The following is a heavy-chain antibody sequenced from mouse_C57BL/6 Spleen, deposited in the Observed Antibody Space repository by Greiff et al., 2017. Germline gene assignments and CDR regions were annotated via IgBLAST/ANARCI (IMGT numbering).Heavy chain of an antibody. CDR1: GYAFTNYL. Sequence: QVQLQQSGAELVRPGTSVKVSCKASGYAFTNYLIEWVKQRPGQGLEWIGVINPGSGGTNYNEKFKGKATLTVDTSSSTAYMQLSSLTSEDSAVYYCARRVIYYGNGENYWGQGTTLTVSS. D-gene: IGHD2-1*01. V-gene: IGHV1-54*01. CDR2: INPGSGGT. CDR3: ARRVIYYGNGENY. J-gene: IGHJ2*01.